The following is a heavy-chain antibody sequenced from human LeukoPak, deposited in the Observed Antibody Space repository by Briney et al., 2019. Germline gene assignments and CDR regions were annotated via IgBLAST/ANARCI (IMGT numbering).Heavy chain of an antibody. J-gene: IGHJ5*02. Sequence: PGGSLRLSCAASGFTFSRYSMNWVRQAPGKGLEWVSYISRSGSTIYYADSVKGRFTISRDNSKNTLYLQMNSLRAEDTAVYYCAKDPLGYSSSWYNWFDPWGQGTLVTVSS. CDR1: GFTFSRYS. CDR2: ISRSGSTI. CDR3: AKDPLGYSSSWYNWFDP. V-gene: IGHV3-48*01. D-gene: IGHD6-13*01.